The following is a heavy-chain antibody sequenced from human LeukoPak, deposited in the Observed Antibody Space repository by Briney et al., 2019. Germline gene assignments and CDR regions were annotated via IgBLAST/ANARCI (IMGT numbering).Heavy chain of an antibody. CDR3: ARSDYGDYGGTDY. Sequence: ASVKVSCKASGYTFTSYYMHWVRQAPGQGLEWMGIINPSGGSTSYAQKFQGRVTMTRDTSTSTVYMELSRLRSDDTAVYYCARSDYGDYGGTDYWGQGTLVTVSS. V-gene: IGHV1-46*01. J-gene: IGHJ4*02. CDR1: GYTFTSYY. CDR2: INPSGGST. D-gene: IGHD4-17*01.